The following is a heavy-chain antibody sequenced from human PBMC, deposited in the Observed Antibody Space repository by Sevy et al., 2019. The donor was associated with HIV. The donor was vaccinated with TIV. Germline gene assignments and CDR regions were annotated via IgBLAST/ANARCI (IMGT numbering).Heavy chain of an antibody. CDR3: ARGRPNGDIDY. J-gene: IGHJ4*02. Sequence: SETLSLTCAVYGGSFSGYYWSWIRQPPGKGLEWIGEINHSGSTNYNPSLKSRVTISVDTSKNQFSLKLSSVTAADTAVYYCARGRPNGDIDYWGQGTLVTVSS. CDR2: INHSGST. V-gene: IGHV4-34*01. D-gene: IGHD2-21*01. CDR1: GGSFSGYY.